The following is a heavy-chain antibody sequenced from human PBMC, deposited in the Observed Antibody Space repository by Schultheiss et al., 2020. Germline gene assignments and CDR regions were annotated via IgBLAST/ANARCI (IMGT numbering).Heavy chain of an antibody. CDR2: IYWDDDK. CDR3: ARTEGDRPFDY. CDR1: GFSLSTSGVG. Sequence: SGPTLVKPTQTLTLTCTFSGFSLSTSGVGVGWIRQPPGKALEWLALIYWDDDKRYSPSLNSSLTITKATSKNQVVLTMTNMDPVDTATYYCARTEGDRPFDYWGQGTLVTVSS. J-gene: IGHJ4*02. V-gene: IGHV2-5*02. D-gene: IGHD3-16*01.